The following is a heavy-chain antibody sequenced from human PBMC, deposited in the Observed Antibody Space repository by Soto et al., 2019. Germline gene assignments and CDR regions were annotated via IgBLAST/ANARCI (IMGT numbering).Heavy chain of an antibody. CDR1: GYTFTSYA. CDR3: ARTPSSGWYYFDY. D-gene: IGHD6-19*01. V-gene: IGHV1-3*01. CDR2: IYAANGNT. Sequence: GASVKVSCKASGYTFTSYAMHWVRQAPGQRLEWMGWIYAANGNTKYSQKFQGRVTITRDTSASKAYMELSSLRSEDTAVYYCARTPSSGWYYFDYWGQGTLVTVSS. J-gene: IGHJ4*02.